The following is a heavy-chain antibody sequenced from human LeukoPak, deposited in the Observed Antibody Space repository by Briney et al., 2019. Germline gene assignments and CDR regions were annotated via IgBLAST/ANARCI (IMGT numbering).Heavy chain of an antibody. Sequence: SETLSLTCTVSGGSISNYYWGWIRQPPGKGLEYIGYIYYTGSTNYNPSLKSRVTISIDTSKNQFSLKLSSVTAADAAVYFCARVVPDGYSDYWGQGTLVTVSS. CDR2: IYYTGST. CDR1: GGSISNYY. CDR3: ARVVPDGYSDY. J-gene: IGHJ4*02. V-gene: IGHV4-59*12. D-gene: IGHD2-2*01.